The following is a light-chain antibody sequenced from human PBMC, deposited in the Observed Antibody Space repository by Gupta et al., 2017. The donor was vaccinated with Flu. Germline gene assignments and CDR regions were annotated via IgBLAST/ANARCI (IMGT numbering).Light chain of an antibody. V-gene: IGKV4-1*01. Sequence: DLVMTQSPDSLAVSLGERPTINCKSSQSVLFSSNNKNHLAWYQQKPGQPPTLLIYWASTRESGVPDRFSGSGSGTDFTLTISSLQAEDVAVYYCQQYYSTTPTFGGGTTVEI. J-gene: IGKJ4*01. CDR1: QSVLFSSNNKNH. CDR3: QQYYSTTPT. CDR2: WAS.